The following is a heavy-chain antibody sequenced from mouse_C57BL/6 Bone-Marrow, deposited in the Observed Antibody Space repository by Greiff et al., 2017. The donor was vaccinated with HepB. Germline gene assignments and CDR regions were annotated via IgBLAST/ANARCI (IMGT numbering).Heavy chain of an antibody. Sequence: EVKLQESGPVLVKPGASVKMSCKASGYTFTDYYMNWVKQSHGKSLEWIGVINPYNGGTSYNQKFKGKATLTVDKSSSTAYMELNSLTSEDSAVYYCARGVIYYYGSRDYWGQGTTLTVSS. J-gene: IGHJ2*01. CDR2: INPYNGGT. D-gene: IGHD1-1*01. CDR3: ARGVIYYYGSRDY. CDR1: GYTFTDYY. V-gene: IGHV1-19*01.